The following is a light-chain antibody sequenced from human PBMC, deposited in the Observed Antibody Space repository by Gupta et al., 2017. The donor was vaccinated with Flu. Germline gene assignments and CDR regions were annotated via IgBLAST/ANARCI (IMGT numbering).Light chain of an antibody. CDR3: HQYYSTPHT. J-gene: IGKJ2*01. CDR1: QTVLYSANNKNY. V-gene: IGKV4-1*01. Sequence: DIVMTQSPDSLAVSLGEKDTINCKSSQTVLYSANNKNYLAWYQQKPGQPPKLLLYWASTRYSGVPDRFSGSGSGTDFTLTISSLQAEDVAVYYCHQYYSTPHTFGQGTKLEI. CDR2: WAS.